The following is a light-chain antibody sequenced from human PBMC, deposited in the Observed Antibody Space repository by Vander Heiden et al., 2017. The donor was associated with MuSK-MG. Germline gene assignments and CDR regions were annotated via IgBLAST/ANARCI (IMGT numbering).Light chain of an antibody. J-gene: IGLJ3*02. CDR1: SSDVGGYNY. V-gene: IGLV2-14*01. CDR3: SSYTSSSTWV. Sequence: QSALTQPASVSGSPGQSITISCTGTSSDVGGYNYVSWYQQPPGKAPTLMMYDVSNRPPGVSNRFSGSKSGNTASLTISGPQAEDGADYYCSSYTSSSTWVFGGGTKLTVL. CDR2: DVS.